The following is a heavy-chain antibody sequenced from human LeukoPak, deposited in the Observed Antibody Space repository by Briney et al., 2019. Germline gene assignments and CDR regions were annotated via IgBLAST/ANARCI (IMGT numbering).Heavy chain of an antibody. CDR2: IIPIFGTA. CDR3: ARGYYYDSSGYFDY. V-gene: IGHV1-69*01. CDR1: GGTFSSYA. J-gene: IGHJ4*02. D-gene: IGHD3-22*01. Sequence: ASVKVSCKASGGTFSSYAISWVRQAPGQGLEWMGGIIPIFGTANYAQKFQGRVTITADESTSTAYMELSSLRSEDTAVYYCARGYYYDSSGYFDYWGQGTLVTVSS.